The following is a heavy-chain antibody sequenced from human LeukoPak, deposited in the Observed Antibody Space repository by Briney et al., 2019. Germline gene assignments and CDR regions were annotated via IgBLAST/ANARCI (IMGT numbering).Heavy chain of an antibody. D-gene: IGHD3-10*01. CDR1: GYTFTGYY. Sequence: ASVKVSCKASGYTFTGYYMHWARQAPGQGLEWMGWINPNSGGTNYAQKFQGRVTMTRDTSISTAYMELSRLRSDDTAVYYCARASGSGSYCIDYWGQGTLVTVSS. CDR2: INPNSGGT. CDR3: ARASGSGSYCIDY. J-gene: IGHJ4*02. V-gene: IGHV1-2*02.